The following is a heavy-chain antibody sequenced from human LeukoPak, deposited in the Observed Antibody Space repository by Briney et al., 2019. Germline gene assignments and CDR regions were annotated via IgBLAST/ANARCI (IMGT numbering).Heavy chain of an antibody. Sequence: PGGSLRLSCAASGFTLSSYWMTWVRQAPGKGLEWVATIKHDGSEDYYVDSVKGRFTISRDNAKSSMWLQMSSLRAEDTAVYYCGRDQTPFYWGQGSLVTVSS. CDR3: GRDQTPFY. CDR1: GFTLSSYW. V-gene: IGHV3-7*01. J-gene: IGHJ4*02. D-gene: IGHD2-15*01. CDR2: IKHDGSED.